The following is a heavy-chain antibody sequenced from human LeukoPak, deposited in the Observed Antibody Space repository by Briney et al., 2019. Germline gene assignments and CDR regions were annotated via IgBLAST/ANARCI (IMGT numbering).Heavy chain of an antibody. CDR1: GGTFSSYA. D-gene: IGHD6-13*01. CDR3: ARDGWQQLVVGAFDY. Sequence: EASVKVSCKASGGTFSSYAISWVRQAPGQGLEWMGGIIPIFGTANYAQKFQGRVTITADESTSTAYMELSSLRSEDTAVYYCARDGWQQLVVGAFDYWGQGTLVTVSS. V-gene: IGHV1-69*13. CDR2: IIPIFGTA. J-gene: IGHJ4*02.